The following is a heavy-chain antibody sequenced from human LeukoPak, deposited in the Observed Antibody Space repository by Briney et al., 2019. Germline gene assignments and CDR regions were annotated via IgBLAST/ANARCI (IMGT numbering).Heavy chain of an antibody. Sequence: ASVKVSCKASGYIFTGYYMHWVRQAPGQGLEWMGWINPNSGGTNYAQKFQGRVTTTRDTSINTAYMELSRLTSDDTAVYYCARALYSTSWYANYWGQGTLVTVSS. CDR2: INPNSGGT. J-gene: IGHJ4*02. V-gene: IGHV1-2*02. CDR1: GYIFTGYY. D-gene: IGHD6-13*01. CDR3: ARALYSTSWYANY.